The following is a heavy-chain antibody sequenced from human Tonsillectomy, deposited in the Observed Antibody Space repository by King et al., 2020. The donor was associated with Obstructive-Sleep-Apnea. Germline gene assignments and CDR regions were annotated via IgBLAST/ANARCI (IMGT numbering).Heavy chain of an antibody. V-gene: IGHV3-30*18. D-gene: IGHD3-10*01. CDR2: ISYDGSNK. CDR1: GFTFSSYG. J-gene: IGHJ4*02. CDR3: AKDFRLLWFGKFFDY. Sequence: VQLVESGGGVVQPGRSLRLSCAASGFTFSSYGMHWVRQAPGKGLEWVAVISYDGSNKDYADSVKGRFTISRDNSKNTLYLQMNSLRAEDTAVYYCAKDFRLLWFGKFFDYWGQGTLVTVSS.